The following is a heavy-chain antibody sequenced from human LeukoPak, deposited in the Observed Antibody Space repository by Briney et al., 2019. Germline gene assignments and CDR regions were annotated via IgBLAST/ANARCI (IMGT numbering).Heavy chain of an antibody. V-gene: IGHV3-7*04. CDR1: GFTFSSYW. CDR3: ARATTVTGAFDI. Sequence: QSGGSLRLSCAASGFTFSSYWMSWVRQAPGKGLEWVANIKQDGSDTKYVDSVKGRLTISRDNAKNSLYLQMNSLRAEDTAVYYCARATTVTGAFDIWGQGTMVTVSS. D-gene: IGHD4-17*01. CDR2: IKQDGSDT. J-gene: IGHJ3*02.